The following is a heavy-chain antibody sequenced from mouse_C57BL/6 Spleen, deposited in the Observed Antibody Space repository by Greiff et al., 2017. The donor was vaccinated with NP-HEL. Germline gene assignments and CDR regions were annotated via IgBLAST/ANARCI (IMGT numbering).Heavy chain of an antibody. J-gene: IGHJ2*01. CDR2: IHPNSGST. V-gene: IGHV1-64*01. D-gene: IGHD2-4*01. CDR3: ARYDYEYYFDY. CDR1: GYTFTSYW. Sequence: QVQLQQPGAELVKPGASVKLSCKASGYTFTSYWMHWVKQRPGQGLEWIGMIHPNSGSTNYNEKFKSKATLTVDKSSSTAYMQLSSLTSEDSAVNYCARYDYEYYFDYWGQGTTLTVSS.